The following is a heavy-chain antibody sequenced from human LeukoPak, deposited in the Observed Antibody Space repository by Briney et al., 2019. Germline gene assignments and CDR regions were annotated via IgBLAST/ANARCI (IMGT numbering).Heavy chain of an antibody. CDR1: GFTFSSYA. Sequence: GGSLRLSCAASGFTFSSYAMSWVRQAPGKGLEWVSVIYSGGSTYYADSVKGRFIISRDNSKNTLYLQMNSLKAEDTAVYYCARASRAGDAFDIWGQGTMVTVSS. D-gene: IGHD6-13*01. J-gene: IGHJ3*02. V-gene: IGHV3-66*01. CDR2: IYSGGST. CDR3: ARASRAGDAFDI.